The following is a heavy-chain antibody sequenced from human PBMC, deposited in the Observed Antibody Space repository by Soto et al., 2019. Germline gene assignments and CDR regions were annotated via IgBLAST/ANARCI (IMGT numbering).Heavy chain of an antibody. CDR1: GESVSSNSAA. Sequence: PSQTLSLTCAISGESVSSNSAAWNWIRQSPSRGLEWLGRTYYRSKLYNDYAVSVKSRITINPDTSKNQFSLKLSSVTAADTAVYYCARGRITMVRGVTISNRRDAFDISGQGTMVTVSS. CDR2: TYYRSKLYN. V-gene: IGHV6-1*01. D-gene: IGHD3-10*01. CDR3: ARGRITMVRGVTISNRRDAFDI. J-gene: IGHJ3*02.